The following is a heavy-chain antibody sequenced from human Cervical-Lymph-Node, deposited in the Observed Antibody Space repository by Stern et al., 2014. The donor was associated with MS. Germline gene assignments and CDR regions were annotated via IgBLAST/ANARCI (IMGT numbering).Heavy chain of an antibody. V-gene: IGHV4-39*01. CDR1: GDSISSYTHY. D-gene: IGHD2-8*02. J-gene: IGHJ4*02. CDR2: VYYSGAT. Sequence: QVQLQESGPGLVKPSETLSLTCAVSGDSISSYTHYWAWIRQPPGKGLEWIGSVYYSGATYYNPSLKSPSTIPVDTSKNHFSLGLNSVTAADTAVYYCAKHACTGAACPFDLWGQGTLVTVSS. CDR3: AKHACTGAACPFDL.